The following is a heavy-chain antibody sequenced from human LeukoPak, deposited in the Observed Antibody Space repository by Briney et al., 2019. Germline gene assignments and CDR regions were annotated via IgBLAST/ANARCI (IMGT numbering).Heavy chain of an antibody. D-gene: IGHD6-13*01. Sequence: GTLRLSCAASGFTFSSYGMSWVRQAPGKGLEWIGSIYYSGSTYYNPSLKSRVTISVDTSKNQFSLKLSSVTAADTAVYYCARLTAALPGWKPLGWFDPWGQGTLVTVSS. CDR2: IYYSGST. V-gene: IGHV4-38-2*01. CDR3: ARLTAALPGWKPLGWFDP. CDR1: GFTFSSYG. J-gene: IGHJ5*02.